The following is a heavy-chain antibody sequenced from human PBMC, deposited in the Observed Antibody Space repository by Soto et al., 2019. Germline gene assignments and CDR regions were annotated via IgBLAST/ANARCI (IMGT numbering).Heavy chain of an antibody. J-gene: IGHJ4*02. V-gene: IGHV1-69*08. D-gene: IGHD4-17*01. CDR2: IIPILGIA. CDR1: GGTFSSYT. Sequence: QVQLVQSGAEVKKPGSSVKVSCKASGGTFSSYTISWVRQAPGQGLEWMGRIIPILGIANYAQKFRGRVTITADKSTSTAYMELSSLRSEDTAVYYCAREGPEGYGDYVGVFDYWGQGTLVTVSS. CDR3: AREGPEGYGDYVGVFDY.